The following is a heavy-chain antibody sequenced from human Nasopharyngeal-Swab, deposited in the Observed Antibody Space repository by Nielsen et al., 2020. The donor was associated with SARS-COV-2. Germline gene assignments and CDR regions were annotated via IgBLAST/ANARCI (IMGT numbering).Heavy chain of an antibody. J-gene: IGHJ6*02. Sequence: GESLKISCAASGFTFDDYAMHWVRQAPGKGLEWVSLISGDGGSTYYAASVKGRFTISRDNSKNSLYLQMNSLRTEDTALYYCAKDRSPRYYDILTGYHYYYYGMDVWGQGTTVTVSS. D-gene: IGHD3-9*01. V-gene: IGHV3-43*02. CDR3: AKDRSPRYYDILTGYHYYYYGMDV. CDR1: GFTFDDYA. CDR2: ISGDGGST.